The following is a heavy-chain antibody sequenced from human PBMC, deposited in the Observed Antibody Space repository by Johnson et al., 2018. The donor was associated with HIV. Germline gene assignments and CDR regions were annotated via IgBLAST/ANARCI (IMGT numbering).Heavy chain of an antibody. J-gene: IGHJ3*02. Sequence: VQLVESGGGLVQPGRSLRLSCAASGFTFDDYAMHWVRQAPGKGLEWVSGITWNGGSTGYADSVKGRFTISRDNAKNSLYLQMNSLRAEDTALYYCARAEGYSYGYNDAFDIWGQGTMVTVSS. CDR3: ARAEGYSYGYNDAFDI. CDR2: ITWNGGST. CDR1: GFTFDDYA. D-gene: IGHD5-18*01. V-gene: IGHV3-9*01.